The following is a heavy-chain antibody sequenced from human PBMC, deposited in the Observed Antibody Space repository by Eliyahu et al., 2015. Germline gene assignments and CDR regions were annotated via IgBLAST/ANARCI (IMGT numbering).Heavy chain of an antibody. J-gene: IGHJ3*02. CDR3: ARTLGYCSPANCPDAFDI. CDR2: ISVLSSTI. V-gene: IGHV3-48*01. CDR1: XFTFSTYS. Sequence: EVQLVESGGGLVQPGGSLKLSCAASXFTFSTYSMNWVRQAPGKGLEWVSYISVLSSTIHFADSVKGRFTISRDDAKNSLYLQMTSLRAEDTALYYCARTLGYCSPANCPDAFDIWGQGTMVTVSS. D-gene: IGHD2-15*01.